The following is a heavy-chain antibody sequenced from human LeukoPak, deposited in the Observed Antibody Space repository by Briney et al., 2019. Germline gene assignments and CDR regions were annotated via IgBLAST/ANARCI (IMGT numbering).Heavy chain of an antibody. CDR1: GFTFSSYG. J-gene: IGHJ4*02. Sequence: GGSLRLSCAASGFTFSSYGMHWVRQAPGKGLEWVAVIWYDGSNKYYADSVKGRFTISRDNSKNTLYLQMNSLRAEDTAVYYCARDLETDSSTSCYPDYWGQGTLVTVSS. CDR3: ARDLETDSSTSCYPDY. V-gene: IGHV3-33*01. D-gene: IGHD2-2*01. CDR2: IWYDGSNK.